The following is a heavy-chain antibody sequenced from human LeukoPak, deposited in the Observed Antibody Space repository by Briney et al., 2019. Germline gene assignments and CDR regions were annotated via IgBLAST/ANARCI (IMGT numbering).Heavy chain of an antibody. CDR2: IHASGST. Sequence: SETLSLTCTVSAGSFSLYYWSWIRRPAGKGLEWIGRIHASGSTNYNPSLKSRVTISVDESQNHFSLRLTSVTAADTAVYHCARGLVGTTGEQNWFDPWGQGTLVTVSS. CDR3: ARGLVGTTGEQNWFDP. D-gene: IGHD1-26*01. V-gene: IGHV4-4*07. J-gene: IGHJ5*02. CDR1: AGSFSLYY.